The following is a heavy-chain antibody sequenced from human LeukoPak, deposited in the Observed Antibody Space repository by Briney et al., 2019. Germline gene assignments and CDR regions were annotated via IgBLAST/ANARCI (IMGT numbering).Heavy chain of an antibody. CDR2: IHYSGST. CDR3: ARDRRDTSGWYPIDY. D-gene: IGHD6-13*01. CDR1: GGSISTHY. J-gene: IGHJ4*02. Sequence: SETLSLTCIVSGGSISTHYWSWIRQPPGKGLEWIGYIHYSGSTDYNPSLKSRVTISVDTSKNQFSLKLSSVTAADTAVYYCARDRRDTSGWYPIDYWGQGTLVTVSS. V-gene: IGHV4-59*11.